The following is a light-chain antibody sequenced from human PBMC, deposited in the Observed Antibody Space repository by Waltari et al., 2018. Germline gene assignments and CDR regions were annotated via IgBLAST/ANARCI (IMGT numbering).Light chain of an antibody. J-gene: IGLJ3*02. Sequence: QSVLTQPPSASGTPGQRVTISCSGSSSNIGSNTVHWYQQLPGTAPKLLLYNTHQRPSGVPDRFSGSKAGTSASLAISGLQSEDEADYYCATWDDSLNGPVFGGGTKLTVL. CDR3: ATWDDSLNGPV. CDR2: NTH. V-gene: IGLV1-44*01. CDR1: SSNIGSNT.